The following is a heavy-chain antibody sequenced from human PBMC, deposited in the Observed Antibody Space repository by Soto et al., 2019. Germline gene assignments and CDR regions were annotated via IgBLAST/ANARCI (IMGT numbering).Heavy chain of an antibody. CDR1: GGAFSSYA. J-gene: IGHJ4*02. CDR3: ARPPHYYDSSGYYLAY. V-gene: IGHV1-69*13. Sequence: GASVKVSCKASGGAFSSYAISWVRQAPGQGLEWMGGIIPIFGTANYAQKFQCRVTITADESTSTAYMEMRSLRSKDTAEYYCARPPHYYDSSGYYLAYWGQGTLVTVSS. CDR2: IIPIFGTA. D-gene: IGHD3-22*01.